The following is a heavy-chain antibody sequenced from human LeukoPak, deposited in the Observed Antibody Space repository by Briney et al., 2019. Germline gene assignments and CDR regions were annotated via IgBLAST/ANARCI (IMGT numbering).Heavy chain of an antibody. D-gene: IGHD3-10*01. V-gene: IGHV3-23*01. CDR3: AKNAYGSGSPPMDV. CDR1: GFTFSSYG. Sequence: PGGSLRLSCAASGFTFSSYGMSWVRQAPGKGLEWVSAISGSGGSTYYADSVKGRFTISRDNSKNTLYLQMNSLRAEDTAVYYCAKNAYGSGSPPMDVWGKGTTVTISS. J-gene: IGHJ6*03. CDR2: ISGSGGST.